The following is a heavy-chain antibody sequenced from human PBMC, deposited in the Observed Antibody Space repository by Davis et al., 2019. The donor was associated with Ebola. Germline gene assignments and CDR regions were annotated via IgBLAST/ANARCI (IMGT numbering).Heavy chain of an antibody. CDR2: MNPNRGNT. Sequence: ASVKVSCNASGYTFTSYGISWVRQAPGQGLEWMGWMNPNRGNTGNAQKFQGRVTMTRNTSITTVYMELSSLRTEDTAVYYCARGGDGMDVWGQGTTVTVSS. CDR1: GYTFTSYG. V-gene: IGHV1-8*02. CDR3: ARGGDGMDV. D-gene: IGHD3-10*01. J-gene: IGHJ6*02.